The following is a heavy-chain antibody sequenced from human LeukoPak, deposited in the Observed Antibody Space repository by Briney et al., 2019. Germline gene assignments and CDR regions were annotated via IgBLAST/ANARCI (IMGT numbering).Heavy chain of an antibody. Sequence: TGGSLRLSCAVSGFSVTNNYMSWVRQAPGKGLEWVSVFYVGGATYYADSVKGRFTISRDNSENTLYLQMKSLRAGDTAVYYCARGDGYNFFDYWGQGTLVTVSS. D-gene: IGHD5-24*01. J-gene: IGHJ4*02. V-gene: IGHV3-53*01. CDR3: ARGDGYNFFDY. CDR2: FYVGGAT. CDR1: GFSVTNNY.